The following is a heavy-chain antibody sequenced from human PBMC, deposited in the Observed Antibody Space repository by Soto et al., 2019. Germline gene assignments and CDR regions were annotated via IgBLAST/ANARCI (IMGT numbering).Heavy chain of an antibody. V-gene: IGHV3-73*02. D-gene: IGHD6-13*01. Sequence: EVQLVESGGGLVQPGGSLKLSCAASGFTFSGSAMHWVRQASGKGLEWVGRIRSKANSYATAYAASVKGRFTISRDDSKNTAYLQMNSLQTEDTAVYYCTRLVIGQQLTPPFDYWGQGTLVTVSS. CDR1: GFTFSGSA. CDR3: TRLVIGQQLTPPFDY. J-gene: IGHJ4*02. CDR2: IRSKANSYAT.